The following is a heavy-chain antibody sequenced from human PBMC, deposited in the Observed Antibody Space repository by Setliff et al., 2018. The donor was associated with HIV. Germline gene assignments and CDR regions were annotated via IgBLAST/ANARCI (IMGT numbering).Heavy chain of an antibody. J-gene: IGHJ6*03. CDR2: IYYSGST. V-gene: IGHV4-59*08. CDR3: ARREGTATAGTYYMDV. Sequence: PSETLSLTCSVAGGSISSHYWSWIRQPPGKGLEWIGYIYYSGSTNYNPSLKSRVTISVDRSKNQFSLRLHSVTAADTAVYYCARREGTATAGTYYMDVWGKGTTVTVSS. D-gene: IGHD6-13*01. CDR1: GGSISSHY.